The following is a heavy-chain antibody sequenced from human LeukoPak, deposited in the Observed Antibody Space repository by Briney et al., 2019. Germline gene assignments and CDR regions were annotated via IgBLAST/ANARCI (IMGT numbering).Heavy chain of an antibody. CDR2: ISAYNGNT. CDR1: GGTFSSYA. J-gene: IGHJ4*02. Sequence: GSSVKVSCKASGGTFSSYAISWVRQAPGQGLEWMGWISAYNGNTNYAQKLQGRVTMTTDTSTSTAYMELRSLRSDDTAVYYCARDSSLYNFDYWGQGTLVTVSS. D-gene: IGHD3-10*01. CDR3: ARDSSLYNFDY. V-gene: IGHV1-18*01.